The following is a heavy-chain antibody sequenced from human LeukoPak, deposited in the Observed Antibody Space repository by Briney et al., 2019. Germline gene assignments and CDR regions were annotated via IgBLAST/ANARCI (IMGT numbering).Heavy chain of an antibody. Sequence: SVKVSCKASGGTFSSYAISWVRQAPGQGLEWMGGIIPIFGTANYAQKFQGRVTITTDESTSTAYMELSSLRSEDTAVYYCARGLEAAPLDWFDPWGQGTLVTVSS. D-gene: IGHD2-15*01. CDR3: ARGLEAAPLDWFDP. V-gene: IGHV1-69*05. CDR2: IIPIFGTA. J-gene: IGHJ5*02. CDR1: GGTFSSYA.